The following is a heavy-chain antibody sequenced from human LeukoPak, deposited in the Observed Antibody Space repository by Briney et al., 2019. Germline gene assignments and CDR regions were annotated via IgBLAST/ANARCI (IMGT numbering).Heavy chain of an antibody. V-gene: IGHV4-39*01. CDR1: GDFITTTDHY. D-gene: IGHD3-22*01. J-gene: IGHJ3*02. Sequence: SETLSLTCTVSGDFITTTDHYWGWIRQSPEKGLEWIGNIYYSGITDDNPSLKSRVTMSVDTSKNQFSLKLSSVTAADTAVYYCARRTYYYDSSGYFGAFDIWGQGTMVTVSS. CDR2: IYYSGIT. CDR3: ARRTYYYDSSGYFGAFDI.